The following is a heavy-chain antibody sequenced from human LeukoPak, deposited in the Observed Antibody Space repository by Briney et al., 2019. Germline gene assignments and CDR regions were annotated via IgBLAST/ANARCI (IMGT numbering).Heavy chain of an antibody. Sequence: GGSLRLSCAASGFTFSSYAMSWVRQAPGKGLEWVSAISGSGGSTYYADSVKGRFTISRDNSKNTLYLQMNSLRAEDTAVYYCAKGSRVGATVGDAFAIWGQGTMVTVSS. J-gene: IGHJ3*02. CDR2: ISGSGGST. CDR1: GFTFSSYA. D-gene: IGHD1-26*01. CDR3: AKGSRVGATVGDAFAI. V-gene: IGHV3-23*01.